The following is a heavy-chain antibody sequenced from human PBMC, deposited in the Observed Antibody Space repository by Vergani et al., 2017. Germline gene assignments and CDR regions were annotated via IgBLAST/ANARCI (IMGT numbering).Heavy chain of an antibody. J-gene: IGHJ4*02. Sequence: QVQLQESGPGLVKPSETLSLTCTVSGGSISSYYWSWIRQPPGKGLEWIGYIYYSGSTNYNPSLKSRVTISVDTSKNQFSLKLSSVTAADTAVYYCARSPRVRITMVRGVIPDYWGQGTLVTVSS. CDR2: IYYSGST. CDR3: ARSPRVRITMVRGVIPDY. V-gene: IGHV4-59*01. CDR1: GGSISSYY. D-gene: IGHD3-10*01.